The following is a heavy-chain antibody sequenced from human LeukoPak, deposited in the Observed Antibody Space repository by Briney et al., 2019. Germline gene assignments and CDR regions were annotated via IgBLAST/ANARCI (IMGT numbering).Heavy chain of an antibody. CDR1: GGSISSSSYY. Sequence: SETLSRTCTVSGGSISSSSYYWGWIRQPPGKGLEWIGSIYYSGSTYYNPSLKSRVTISVDTSKNQFSLKLSSVTAADTAVYYCARHLYYDILTGRFDPWGQGTLVTVSS. D-gene: IGHD3-9*01. J-gene: IGHJ5*02. V-gene: IGHV4-39*01. CDR3: ARHLYYDILTGRFDP. CDR2: IYYSGST.